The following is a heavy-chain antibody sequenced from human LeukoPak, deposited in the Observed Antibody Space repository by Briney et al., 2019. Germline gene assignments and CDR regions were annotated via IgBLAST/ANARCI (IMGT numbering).Heavy chain of an antibody. Sequence: ASVKVSCKASGYTFTGYYMHWVRQAPGQGLEWMGWINPNSGGTNYAQKFQGRVTMTRDTSISTAYMELSRLRSDDTAVYYCARDLLDLWGLFDCWGQGTLVTVSS. J-gene: IGHJ4*02. CDR1: GYTFTGYY. CDR3: ARDLLDLWGLFDC. CDR2: INPNSGGT. D-gene: IGHD3-16*01. V-gene: IGHV1-2*02.